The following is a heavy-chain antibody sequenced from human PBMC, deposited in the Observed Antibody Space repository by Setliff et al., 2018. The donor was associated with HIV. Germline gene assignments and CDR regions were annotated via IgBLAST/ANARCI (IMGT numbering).Heavy chain of an antibody. V-gene: IGHV4-4*07. CDR2: IYTSGST. J-gene: IGHJ5*02. D-gene: IGHD3-10*02. CDR1: GGSFSDYS. Sequence: SETLSLTCAVSGGSFSDYSWTWIRQPAGKGLEWIGRIYTSGSTKYNPSLKSRLTISVDTSKNQLSLKLNSVTAADTAVYSCARVWPDVRGNSWFDPWGQGTLVTVSS. CDR3: ARVWPDVRGNSWFDP.